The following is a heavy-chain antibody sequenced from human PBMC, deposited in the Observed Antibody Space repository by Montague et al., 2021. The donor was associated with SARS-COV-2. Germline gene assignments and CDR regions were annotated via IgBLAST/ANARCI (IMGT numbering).Heavy chain of an antibody. CDR2: MYYSGST. CDR1: GGSISNYY. CDR3: ARARGGTIFGVMGYYYGMDI. Sequence: SETLSLTCTVSGGSISNYYWSWIRQSPGKGLEWIAYMYYSGSTKYNPSLKSRATISVDTSKNQFSLTLSSMTAADTAVYYCARARGGTIFGVMGYYYGMDIWGQGTTVTVS. V-gene: IGHV4-59*01. J-gene: IGHJ6*02. D-gene: IGHD3-3*01.